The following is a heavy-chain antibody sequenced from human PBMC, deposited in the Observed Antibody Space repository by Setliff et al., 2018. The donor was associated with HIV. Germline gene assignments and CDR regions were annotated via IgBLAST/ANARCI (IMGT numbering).Heavy chain of an antibody. CDR2: ISYSGTSI. CDR1: GFTFSHFY. V-gene: IGHV3-11*01. D-gene: IGHD6-13*01. CDR3: AKRLAGSNTWYHFDT. J-gene: IGHJ4*02. Sequence: GGSLRLSCAASGFTFSHFYMAWIRQAPGKGLEWVAYISYSGTSIYYRDSVKGRFTISRDNAKSSLYLQLNSLSAEDTAIYYCAKRLAGSNTWYHFDTWGQGTLVTVSS.